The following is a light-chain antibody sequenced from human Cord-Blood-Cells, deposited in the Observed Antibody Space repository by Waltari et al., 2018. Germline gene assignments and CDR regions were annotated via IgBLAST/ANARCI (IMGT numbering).Light chain of an antibody. CDR3: SSYAGSNNFV. CDR1: SSDVGGSNY. J-gene: IGLJ1*01. CDR2: EVS. Sequence: QSALTQPPSASGSPGQSATISCTGTSSDVGGSNYLPWYQHHPGKAPKLMIYEVSKRPSGVPDRFSGSKSGNTASLTVSGLQAEDEADYYCSSYAGSNNFVFGTGTKVTVL. V-gene: IGLV2-8*01.